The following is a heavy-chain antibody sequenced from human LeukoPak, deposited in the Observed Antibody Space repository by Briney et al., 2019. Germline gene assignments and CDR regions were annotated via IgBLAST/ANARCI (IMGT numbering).Heavy chain of an antibody. CDR1: GFTFSSYW. CDR3: ARVGYCSGGSCYGTEYFQH. CDR2: IKQDGSEK. Sequence: GGSLRLSCAASGFTFSSYWMSWVRQAPGKGLEWVANIKQDGSEKYYVDSVKGRFTISRDNAKNSLYLQMNSLRAEDTAVYYCARVGYCSGGSCYGTEYFQHWGQGTPVTVSS. V-gene: IGHV3-7*01. D-gene: IGHD2-15*01. J-gene: IGHJ1*01.